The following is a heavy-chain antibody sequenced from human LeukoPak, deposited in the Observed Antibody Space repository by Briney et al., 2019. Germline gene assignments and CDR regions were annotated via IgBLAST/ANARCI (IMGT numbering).Heavy chain of an antibody. V-gene: IGHV4-38-2*01. CDR1: GYSISSGYY. Sequence: SETLSLTCAVSGYSISSGYYWGWIRQPPGKGLEWIGSIYHSGSTYYNPSLKSRVTISVDTSKKQLYLKLSSVTAADTAVYYCARLISGSSGYYHYYYYYYYMDVWGQGTTVTVSS. J-gene: IGHJ6*03. CDR2: IYHSGST. D-gene: IGHD3-22*01. CDR3: ARLISGSSGYYHYYYYYYYMDV.